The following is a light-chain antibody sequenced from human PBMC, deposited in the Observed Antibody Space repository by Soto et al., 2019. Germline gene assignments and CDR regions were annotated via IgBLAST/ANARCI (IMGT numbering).Light chain of an antibody. CDR2: GAY. J-gene: IGKJ1*01. CDR1: QSVSGW. CDR3: QQYNTYST. V-gene: IGKV1-5*01. Sequence: DIQMIQSPSTLSASIGDRVTSTCRASQSVSGWLAWYQQKPREAPKLLIYGAYTLQGGVPSRFSGSGSGTDFTLTITGLQPDDFATYFCQQYNTYSTFGQGTKVDIK.